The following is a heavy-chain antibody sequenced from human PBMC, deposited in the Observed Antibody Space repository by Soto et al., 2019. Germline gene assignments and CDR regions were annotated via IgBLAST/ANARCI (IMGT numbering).Heavy chain of an antibody. D-gene: IGHD3-10*01. Sequence: SETLSLTCTVSGGSISSGDYYWSWIRQPPGKGLEWIGYIYYSGSTYYNPSLKSRVTISVDTSKNQFSLKLSSETAADTAVYYCARQGAKNYYGSGSYYSTDAFDIWGQGTMVTVSS. CDR1: GGSISSGDYY. CDR2: IYYSGST. V-gene: IGHV4-30-4*01. CDR3: ARQGAKNYYGSGSYYSTDAFDI. J-gene: IGHJ3*02.